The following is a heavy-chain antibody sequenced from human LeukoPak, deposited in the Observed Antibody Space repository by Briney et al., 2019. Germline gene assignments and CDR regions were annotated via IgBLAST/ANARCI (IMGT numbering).Heavy chain of an antibody. V-gene: IGHV1-18*01. Sequence: ASVKVSCKASGYTFTSYGISWVRQAPGQGLEWMGWISAYNGNTNYAQKLRGRVTMTTDTSTSTAYMELRSLRSDDTAVYYCARSPDSYWYNWFDPWGQGTLVTVSS. CDR2: ISAYNGNT. CDR3: ARSPDSYWYNWFDP. CDR1: GYTFTSYG. J-gene: IGHJ5*02. D-gene: IGHD1-14*01.